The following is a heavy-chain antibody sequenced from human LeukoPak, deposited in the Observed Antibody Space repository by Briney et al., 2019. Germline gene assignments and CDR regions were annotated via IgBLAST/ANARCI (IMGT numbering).Heavy chain of an antibody. CDR1: GFTFSDYY. V-gene: IGHV3-11*01. J-gene: IGHJ3*02. Sequence: GGSLRLSCAASGFTFSDYYMSWIRQAPGKGLEWVSYISSSGSTIYYADSVKGRFTISRDNAKNSLYLQMNSLRAEDTAVYYCARGKKEGVVDSSGYLDAFDIWGQGTMVTASS. CDR2: ISSSGSTI. CDR3: ARGKKEGVVDSSGYLDAFDI. D-gene: IGHD3-22*01.